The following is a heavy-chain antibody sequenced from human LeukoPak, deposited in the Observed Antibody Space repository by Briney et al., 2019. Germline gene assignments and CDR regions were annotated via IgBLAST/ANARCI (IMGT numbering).Heavy chain of an antibody. CDR3: VKDTGDTTRIRHFDY. Sequence: ASVKVSCKASGYTFTDYYIHWVRQAPGQGLEWMGWVNPKTGGTNPAQKFQGRVTMTRDMSINTAYMELSRLRSDDAAVYFCVKDTGDTTRIRHFDYWGQGTPVTVSS. CDR2: VNPKTGGT. CDR1: GYTFTDYY. J-gene: IGHJ4*02. D-gene: IGHD1-26*01. V-gene: IGHV1-2*02.